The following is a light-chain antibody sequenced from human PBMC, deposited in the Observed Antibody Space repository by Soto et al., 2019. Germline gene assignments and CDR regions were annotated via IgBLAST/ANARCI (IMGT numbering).Light chain of an antibody. CDR3: SSYTSSSTPYV. J-gene: IGLJ1*01. CDR1: SSDVGGYNY. V-gene: IGLV2-14*01. Sequence: QSALTQPASVSGSPGQSITISCTGTSSDVGGYNYVSWYQQHPGKAPKLMIYDVSNRPSGVSNRFSGSKSGNTASLTISGLQAEDEADYYGSSYTSSSTPYVFGTVTKLTVL. CDR2: DVS.